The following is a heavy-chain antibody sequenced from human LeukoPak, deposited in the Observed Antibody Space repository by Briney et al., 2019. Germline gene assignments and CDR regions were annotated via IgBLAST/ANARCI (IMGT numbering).Heavy chain of an antibody. CDR1: GFSFSTYT. Sequence: GGSLRLSCAAPGFSFSTYTMGWVRQAPGKGLEGGSALGTTGEATYYADSGKGRFTISRDNSRNTLSLQMNSLTADHTAIYFCAKTGWLTATIRGLSFAYWGQGTLVTVSS. CDR3: AKTGWLTATIRGLSFAY. J-gene: IGHJ4*02. CDR2: LGTTGEAT. V-gene: IGHV3-23*01. D-gene: IGHD5-24*01.